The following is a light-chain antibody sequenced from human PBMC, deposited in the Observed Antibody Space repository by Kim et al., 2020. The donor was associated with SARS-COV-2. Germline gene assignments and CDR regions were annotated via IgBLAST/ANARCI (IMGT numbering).Light chain of an antibody. V-gene: IGLV1-44*01. J-gene: IGLJ3*02. CDR2: SNS. CDR3: ASWDDSLKAWV. Sequence: QSVLTQPPSASETPGQRVTISCSGSSSNIGTNTVNWYQQFPGTAPKLLIYSNSQRPSGVPDRFSGSKSDTSASLAISGLQSEDAADYYCASWDDSLKAWVFGGGTRLTVL. CDR1: SSNIGTNT.